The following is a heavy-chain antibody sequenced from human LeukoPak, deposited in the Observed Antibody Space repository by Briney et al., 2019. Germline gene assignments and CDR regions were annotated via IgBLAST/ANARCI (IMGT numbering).Heavy chain of an antibody. CDR2: INPNSGGT. D-gene: IGHD3-10*01. V-gene: IGHV1-2*02. J-gene: IGHJ4*02. Sequence: ASVKVSCKASGYTFTGYYMHWVRQAPGQGLEWMGWINPNSGGTNYAQKFQGRVTMTRDTSIRTAYMELDSLRSDDTAVYYCARDGSVESGHYYFDFWGQGSLVTVSS. CDR3: ARDGSVESGHYYFDF. CDR1: GYTFTGYY.